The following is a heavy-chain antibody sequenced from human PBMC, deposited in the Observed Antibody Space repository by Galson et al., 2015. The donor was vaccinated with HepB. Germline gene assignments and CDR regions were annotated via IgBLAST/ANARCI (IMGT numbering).Heavy chain of an antibody. J-gene: IGHJ4*02. CDR3: ARHGTGWYFDY. D-gene: IGHD6-19*01. Sequence: LVKVSCKASGYTFTSNGISWVRQAPGQGLEWIGWSCTYKGNTNSAQKVQGRVTMTTDTSTSTVYMELRGLTSDDTAVYYCARHGTGWYFDYWGQGTLVTVSS. CDR2: SCTYKGNT. V-gene: IGHV1-18*01. CDR1: GYTFTSNG.